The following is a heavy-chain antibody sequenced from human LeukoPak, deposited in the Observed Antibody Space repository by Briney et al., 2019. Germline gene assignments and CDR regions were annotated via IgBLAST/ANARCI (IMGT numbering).Heavy chain of an antibody. CDR3: AREFESIDY. Sequence: SETLSLTCTVSGGSISSSSYYWGWIRQPPGKGLEWIGSIYYSGSTYYNPSLKSRVTISVDTSKNQFSLKLSSVTAADTAVYYCAREFESIDYWGQGTLVTVSS. CDR1: GGSISSSSYY. J-gene: IGHJ4*02. V-gene: IGHV4-39*07. D-gene: IGHD3-9*01. CDR2: IYYSGST.